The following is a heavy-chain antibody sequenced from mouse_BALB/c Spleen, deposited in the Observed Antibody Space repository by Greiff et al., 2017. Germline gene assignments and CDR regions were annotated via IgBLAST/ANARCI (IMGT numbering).Heavy chain of an antibody. J-gene: IGHJ2*01. CDR2: IDPSDSYT. CDR3: ARAGKDD. Sequence: QVQLQQPGAELVKPGASVKLSCKASGYTFTSYWMHWVKQRPGQGLEWIGEIDPSDSYTNYNQKFKGKATLTVDKSSSTAYMQLSSLTSEDSAVYYCARAGKDDWGQGTTLTVSS. V-gene: IGHV1-69*02. D-gene: IGHD4-1*01. CDR1: GYTFTSYW.